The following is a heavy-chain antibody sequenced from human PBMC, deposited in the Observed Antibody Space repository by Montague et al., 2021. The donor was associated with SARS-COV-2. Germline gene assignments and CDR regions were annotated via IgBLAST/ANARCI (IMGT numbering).Heavy chain of an antibody. V-gene: IGHV4-34*01. CDR2: INYSGTT. CDR1: RGSVKPYY. D-gene: IGHD2-8*02. CDR3: ARGRVVQGSMRHFVPVSSGGIDL. Sequence: SETLSLTCAVSRGSVKPYYWTWIRQAPGEGLAWIGDINYSGTTSYNPSLKSRVTMSIDASKRQFSLRLNSVSAADTAVYYCARGRVVQGSMRHFVPVSSGGIDLWGQGTLVTVSP. J-gene: IGHJ4*03.